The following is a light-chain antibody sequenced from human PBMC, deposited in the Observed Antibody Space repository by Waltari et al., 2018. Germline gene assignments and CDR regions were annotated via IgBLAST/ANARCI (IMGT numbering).Light chain of an antibody. CDR1: QTVRSY. V-gene: IGKV3-11*01. CDR3: QQRSNWPYT. Sequence: EIVLTQSPATPSLSPGERATLSCRASQTVRSYLAWYQQKPGHAPRLLIFDASSRAPGIPAKFSGSGSGTDFTLTVSNLEPEDFAVYYCQQRSNWPYTFGQGTRVEIK. J-gene: IGKJ2*01. CDR2: DAS.